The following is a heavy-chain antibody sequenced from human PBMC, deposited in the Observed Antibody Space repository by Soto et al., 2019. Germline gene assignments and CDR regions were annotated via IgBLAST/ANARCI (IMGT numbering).Heavy chain of an antibody. V-gene: IGHV3-48*03. CDR1: GFTFSSYE. Sequence: PGGSLGLSCAASGFTFSSYEMNWVRQAPGKGLEWVSYISSSGSTIYYADSVKGRFTISRDNAKNSLYLQMNSLRAEDTAVYYCARGGVYYDSSGYYSVPDYWGQGTLVTVSS. CDR2: ISSSGSTI. CDR3: ARGGVYYDSSGYYSVPDY. J-gene: IGHJ4*02. D-gene: IGHD3-22*01.